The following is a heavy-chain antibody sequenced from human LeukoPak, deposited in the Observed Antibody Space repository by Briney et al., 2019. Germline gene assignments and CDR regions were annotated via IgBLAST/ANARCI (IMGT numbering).Heavy chain of an antibody. Sequence: PGGSLRLSCAASGFTFSSYSMNWVRQAPGKGLEWVSSISSSSSYIYYADSVKGRFTISRDNAKNSLYLQMNSLRAEDTAVYYCARANQVGATNDYWGQGTLVTVSS. D-gene: IGHD1-26*01. CDR3: ARANQVGATNDY. J-gene: IGHJ4*02. V-gene: IGHV3-21*01. CDR2: ISSSSSYI. CDR1: GFTFSSYS.